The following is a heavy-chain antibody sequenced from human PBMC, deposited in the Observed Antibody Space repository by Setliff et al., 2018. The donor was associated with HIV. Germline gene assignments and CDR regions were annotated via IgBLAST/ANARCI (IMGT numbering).Heavy chain of an antibody. CDR2: FDPQDGET. J-gene: IGHJ4*02. D-gene: IGHD5-12*01. V-gene: IGHV1-24*01. Sequence: ASVKVSCKVFGFTLSEVSIHWVRQAPGKGFEWMGYFDPQDGETVYAQKFQGRVTMTEDTSIDTAYMELTSLRSEDTAVYYCAIDGAGGWLRPMPDYWGQGTLVTVSS. CDR1: GFTLSEVS. CDR3: AIDGAGGWLRPMPDY.